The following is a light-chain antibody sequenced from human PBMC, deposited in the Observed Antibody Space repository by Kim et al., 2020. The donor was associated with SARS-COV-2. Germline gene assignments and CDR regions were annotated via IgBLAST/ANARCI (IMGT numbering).Light chain of an antibody. CDR2: GAS. V-gene: IGKV3-15*01. CDR1: QSVSSN. CDR3: QQYKNWPLT. J-gene: IGKJ4*01. Sequence: EIVMTQSPATLSVSPGERATLSCRASQSVSSNLGWYQQKPGQAPRLLIYGASTRATGIPARFSGSGSATEFTLIISSLQSEDFAVYYCQQYKNWPLTFGEGTKVDIK.